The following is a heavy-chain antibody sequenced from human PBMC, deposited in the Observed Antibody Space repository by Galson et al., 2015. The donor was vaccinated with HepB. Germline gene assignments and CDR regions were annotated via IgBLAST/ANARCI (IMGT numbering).Heavy chain of an antibody. D-gene: IGHD1-26*01. CDR1: GYSISSSSYY. J-gene: IGHJ4*02. CDR2: ICYSGST. CDR3: ARQLGGNYFDY. V-gene: IGHV4-39*01. Sequence: ETLSLTCTVSGYSISSSSYYWGWIRQPPGKGLEWIGSICYSGSTYYNPSLKSRVTISVDTSKNQFSLKLSSVTAADTAVYYCARQLGGNYFDYWGQGTLVTVSS.